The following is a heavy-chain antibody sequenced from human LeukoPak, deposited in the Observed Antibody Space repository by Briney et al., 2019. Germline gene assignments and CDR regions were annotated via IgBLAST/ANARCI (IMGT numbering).Heavy chain of an antibody. V-gene: IGHV4-34*12. J-gene: IGHJ4*02. Sequence: SETLSLTCAVYGGSFSAYYWSWIRQPPGKGLEWIGEIIHSGSTNYNPSLKSRVTISVDTSKNQFSLKLSSVTAADTAVYYCARTRYYYNSRSYGAPYYFDYWGQGTLVTVSS. CDR1: GGSFSAYY. D-gene: IGHD3-10*01. CDR3: ARTRYYYNSRSYGAPYYFDY. CDR2: IIHSGST.